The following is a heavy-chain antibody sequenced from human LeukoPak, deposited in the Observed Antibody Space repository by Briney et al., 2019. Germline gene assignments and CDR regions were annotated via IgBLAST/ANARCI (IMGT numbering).Heavy chain of an antibody. V-gene: IGHV3-53*01. CDR3: AKVGDYYDSSGYSY. Sequence: QPGGSLRLSCAASGFTVSSNYMSWVRQAPGKGLEWVSVIYRGGSTYYADSVKGRFTISRDNSKNTLYLQMNSLRAEDTAVYYCAKVGDYYDSSGYSYWGQGTLVTVSS. CDR1: GFTVSSNY. J-gene: IGHJ4*02. D-gene: IGHD3-22*01. CDR2: IYRGGST.